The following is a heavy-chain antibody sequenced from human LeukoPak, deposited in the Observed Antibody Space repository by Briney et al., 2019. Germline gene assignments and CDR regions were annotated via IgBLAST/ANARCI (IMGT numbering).Heavy chain of an antibody. CDR3: AREATMTTNAFDI. CDR2: ISDSGNT. Sequence: SETLSLTCTVSGGSISSRSYYWGWIRQPPGKGLEWIGKISDSGNTYYSPSLRSRVTISIDISKNQFSLKLSSVTAADTAVYYCAREATMTTNAFDIWGQGTMVTVSS. CDR1: GGSISSRSYY. D-gene: IGHD5-24*01. J-gene: IGHJ3*02. V-gene: IGHV4-39*07.